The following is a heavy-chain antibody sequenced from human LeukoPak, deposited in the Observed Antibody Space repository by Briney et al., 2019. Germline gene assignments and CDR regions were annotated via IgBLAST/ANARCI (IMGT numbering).Heavy chain of an antibody. Sequence: PGGSLRLSCAASGFTFSSHAMSWVRQAPGKGLERVSAISGSGGSTYYADSVKGRFTISRDKSKNTLYLQMNSLRAEDTAVYYCAKGLAVAGHFDYWGQGTLVTVSS. D-gene: IGHD6-19*01. CDR1: GFTFSSHA. V-gene: IGHV3-23*01. CDR3: AKGLAVAGHFDY. J-gene: IGHJ4*02. CDR2: ISGSGGST.